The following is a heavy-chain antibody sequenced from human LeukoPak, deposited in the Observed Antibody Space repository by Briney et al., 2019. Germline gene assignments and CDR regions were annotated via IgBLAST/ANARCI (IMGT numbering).Heavy chain of an antibody. CDR3: AREEDYGATFVY. Sequence: ASVKVSCKASGYTFTGYYMHWVRQAPGQGREWMGWINPNSGGTNYAQKFQGRVTMTRDTSISTAYMELSRLRSDDTAVYYCAREEDYGATFVYWGQGTLVTVSS. CDR2: INPNSGGT. J-gene: IGHJ4*02. CDR1: GYTFTGYY. D-gene: IGHD4-17*01. V-gene: IGHV1-2*02.